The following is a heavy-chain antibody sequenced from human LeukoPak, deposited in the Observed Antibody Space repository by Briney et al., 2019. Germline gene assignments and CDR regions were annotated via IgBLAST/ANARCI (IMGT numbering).Heavy chain of an antibody. J-gene: IGHJ4*02. CDR1: GGSISSYY. CDR3: ASISLNFGEGFDY. D-gene: IGHD3-10*01. CDR2: IYYSGST. Sequence: SETLSLTCTVSGGSISSYYWSWIRQPPGKGLEWIGYIYYSGSTNYNPSLKSRVTISVDTSKNQFSLKLSSVTAADTAVYYCASISLNFGEGFDYWGQGTLVTASS. V-gene: IGHV4-59*01.